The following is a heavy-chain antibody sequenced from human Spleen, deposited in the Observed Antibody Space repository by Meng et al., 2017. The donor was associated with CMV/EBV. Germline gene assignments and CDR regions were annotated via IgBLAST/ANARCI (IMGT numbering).Heavy chain of an antibody. CDR1: GFTFSNIA. CDR3: AKDYTNTWSNYFDS. J-gene: IGHJ4*02. Sequence: GESLKISCAASGFTFSNIAMAWVRQAPGKGLEWVSGISNTGGNTYYADSVKGRFTISRDNSKNTLYLQMDSLRPGDTALYYCAKDYTNTWSNYFDSWGRGTLVTVSS. V-gene: IGHV3-23*01. CDR2: ISNTGGNT. D-gene: IGHD6-13*01.